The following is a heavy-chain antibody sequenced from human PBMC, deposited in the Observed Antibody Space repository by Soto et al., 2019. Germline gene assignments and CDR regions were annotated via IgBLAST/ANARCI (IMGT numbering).Heavy chain of an antibody. CDR2: IKQDGSEK. Sequence: EVQLVESGGGLVQPGGSLRLSCAASGFTFSSYWMSWVRQAPGKGLEWVANIKQDGSEKYYVDSVKGRFTISRDNAKNSLYLQMNSLRAEDTAVYYCAREGYCSSTSCYGENYYYMDVWGKGTTVTVSS. J-gene: IGHJ6*03. D-gene: IGHD2-2*01. CDR3: AREGYCSSTSCYGENYYYMDV. V-gene: IGHV3-7*01. CDR1: GFTFSSYW.